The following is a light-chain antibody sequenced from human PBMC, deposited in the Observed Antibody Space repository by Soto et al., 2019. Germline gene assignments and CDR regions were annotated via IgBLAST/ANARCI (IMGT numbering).Light chain of an antibody. Sequence: QSALTQPASVSGSPGQSITVSCTGTSSDIGGYIFVSWYQQHPGKAPKLMIYDINNRPSGVSKRFSGSKSGNTASLTISGLQAEDEADYYCVSYTARSSYVFGTGTKLTVL. J-gene: IGLJ1*01. V-gene: IGLV2-14*01. CDR1: SSDIGGYIF. CDR2: DIN. CDR3: VSYTARSSYV.